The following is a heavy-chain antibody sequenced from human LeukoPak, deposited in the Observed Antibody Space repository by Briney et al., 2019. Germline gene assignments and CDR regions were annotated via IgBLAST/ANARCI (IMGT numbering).Heavy chain of an antibody. CDR1: GFTFSSYA. Sequence: PGGALRLSCAASGFTFSSYAMSWVRQAPGKGLEWVSAISGSGGSTYYADSVKGRFTISRDNSKNTLYLQMNSLRAEDTAVYYCANMSPDYYDSSGPYLGYFDYWGQGTLVTVSS. CDR2: ISGSGGST. D-gene: IGHD3-22*01. V-gene: IGHV3-23*01. J-gene: IGHJ4*02. CDR3: ANMSPDYYDSSGPYLGYFDY.